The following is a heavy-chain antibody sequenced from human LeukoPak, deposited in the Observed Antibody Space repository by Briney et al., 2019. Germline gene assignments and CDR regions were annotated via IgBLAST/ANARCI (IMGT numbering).Heavy chain of an antibody. J-gene: IGHJ4*02. CDR1: GSTFTSYD. Sequence: ASVKVSCKASGSTFTSYDINWVRQATGQGLEWMGWRNPNSGNTGYAQKFQGRVTITRNTSISTAYMELSSLRSEDTAVYYCARGQEQWEPASYWGQGTLVTVSS. CDR2: RNPNSGNT. CDR3: ARGQEQWEPASY. V-gene: IGHV1-8*03. D-gene: IGHD1-26*01.